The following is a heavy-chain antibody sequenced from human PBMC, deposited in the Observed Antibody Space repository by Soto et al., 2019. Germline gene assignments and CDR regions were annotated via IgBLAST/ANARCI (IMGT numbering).Heavy chain of an antibody. D-gene: IGHD3-16*01. V-gene: IGHV3-48*03. CDR1: GFTFSSYE. Sequence: GGSLRLSCAASGFTFSSYEMNWVRQAPGKGLEWVSYISSSGSTIYYADSVKGRFTISRDNAKNSLYLQMNSLRAEDTAVYYCASLTYDYVWGSLSWGQGTLVTVSS. CDR2: ISSSGSTI. J-gene: IGHJ4*02. CDR3: ASLTYDYVWGSLS.